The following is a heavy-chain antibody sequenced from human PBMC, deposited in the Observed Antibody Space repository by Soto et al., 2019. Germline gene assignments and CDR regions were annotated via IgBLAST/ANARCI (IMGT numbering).Heavy chain of an antibody. CDR3: AVGSGDSMECAY. J-gene: IGHJ4*02. CDR1: GFTFSTYA. D-gene: IGHD4-17*01. V-gene: IGHV3-23*01. CDR2: ISGSGGRT. Sequence: EVQLLESGGDLVQPGGSLRLSCAASGFTFSTYAMNWVRQAPGKGLEWVSVISGSGGRTYYADSVKGRFTISRDNSKNTLYLQMNSLRAEDTAVYYCAVGSGDSMECAYWGQGTLVTVSS.